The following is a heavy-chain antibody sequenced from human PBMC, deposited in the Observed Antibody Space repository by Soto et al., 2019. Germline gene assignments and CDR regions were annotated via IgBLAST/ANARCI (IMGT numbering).Heavy chain of an antibody. J-gene: IGHJ5*02. CDR2: ISGDSGNP. CDR3: ARDRIIVRREVFHYFWFDP. V-gene: IGHV1-18*01. D-gene: IGHD2-8*01. Sequence: QVQLVQSGAEVKKPGASVKVSCKASGYTFTDFGISWVRQAPGQGLELMGWISGDSGNPNYAQKFQGRVTMTTDTSTSTAYMELRSLRSDDTAVYYCARDRIIVRREVFHYFWFDPWGQGTLVTVSS. CDR1: GYTFTDFG.